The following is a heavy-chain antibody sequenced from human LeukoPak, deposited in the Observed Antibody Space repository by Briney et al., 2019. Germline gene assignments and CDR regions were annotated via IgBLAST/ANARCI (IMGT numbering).Heavy chain of an antibody. CDR2: ISYDGSNK. CDR1: GFTFSSYA. V-gene: IGHV3-30*04. Sequence: PGRSLRLPCAASGFTFSSYAMHWVRQAPGKGLEWVAVISYDGSNKYYADSVKGRFTISRDNSKNTLYLQMNSLRAEDTAVYYCARGSARSSWQYNWFDPWGQGTLVTVSS. CDR3: ARGSARSSWQYNWFDP. D-gene: IGHD6-13*01. J-gene: IGHJ5*02.